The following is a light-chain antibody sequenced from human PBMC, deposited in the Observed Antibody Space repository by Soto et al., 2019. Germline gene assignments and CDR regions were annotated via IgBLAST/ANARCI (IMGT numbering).Light chain of an antibody. Sequence: DIMMTQSPLSLPVTPGEPASISCRSSQSLLHSNGFTYLDWYLQKPGQSPQLLIYSVSNRASGVPDRFSGSGSGTDFTLTISRVEAEDFGVYYCMQALQTRTFGQGTKV. CDR2: SVS. J-gene: IGKJ1*01. V-gene: IGKV2-28*01. CDR3: MQALQTRT. CDR1: QSLLHSNGFTY.